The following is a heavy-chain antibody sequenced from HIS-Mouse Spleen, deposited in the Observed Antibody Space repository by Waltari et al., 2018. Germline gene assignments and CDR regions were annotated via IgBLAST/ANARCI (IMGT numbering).Heavy chain of an antibody. Sequence: QLQLQESGPGLVKPSETLSLTCTVSGGSISSSSYYWGWIRQPPGKGLEWIGSIYYIGSTYHTPSLKSRVTISVDTSKNQFSLKLSSVTAADTAVYYCAREIPYSSSWYDWYFDLWGRGTLVTVSS. CDR1: GGSISSSSYY. CDR3: AREIPYSSSWYDWYFDL. V-gene: IGHV4-39*07. CDR2: IYYIGST. J-gene: IGHJ2*01. D-gene: IGHD6-13*01.